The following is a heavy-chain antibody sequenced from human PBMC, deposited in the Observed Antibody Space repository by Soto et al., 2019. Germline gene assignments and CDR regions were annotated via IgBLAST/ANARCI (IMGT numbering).Heavy chain of an antibody. D-gene: IGHD6-13*01. Sequence: PSETPSLTCALYGGSFSCYYWRWIRQPPGKGLEWIGEINHSGSTNYNPSLKSRVTISVDTSKNQFSLKLSSVTAADTAVYYCARDWAAAGFDYWGQGTLVTVSS. CDR1: GGSFSCYY. J-gene: IGHJ4*02. V-gene: IGHV4-34*01. CDR2: INHSGST. CDR3: ARDWAAAGFDY.